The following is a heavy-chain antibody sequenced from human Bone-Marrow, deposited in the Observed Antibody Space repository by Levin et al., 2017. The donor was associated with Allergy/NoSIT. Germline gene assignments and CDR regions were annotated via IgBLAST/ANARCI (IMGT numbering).Heavy chain of an antibody. Sequence: AASVKVSCEASGYTFTSHGFSWVRQAPGQGLEWMGWISVYNGNTKYAQKFQGRVTMTTDTSTSTAYMELRSLKSDDTAVYYCARDRGYYHGMDVWGQGTTVTVSS. CDR1: GYTFTSHG. V-gene: IGHV1-18*01. CDR3: ARDRGYYHGMDV. CDR2: ISVYNGNT. J-gene: IGHJ6*02.